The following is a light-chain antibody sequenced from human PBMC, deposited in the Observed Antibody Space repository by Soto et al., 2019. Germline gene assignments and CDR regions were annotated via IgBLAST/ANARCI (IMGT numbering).Light chain of an antibody. Sequence: DIPLTQSPSFLSPSIGESVTITCRASQVISTSLAWYQVKPGKAPKLLIYAASTLESVVPSRFSATVSGTEFSLTITSLQPEDFATYYCQQLFDSPITFGQGTRLEIK. CDR2: AAS. CDR1: QVISTS. J-gene: IGKJ5*01. V-gene: IGKV1-9*01. CDR3: QQLFDSPIT.